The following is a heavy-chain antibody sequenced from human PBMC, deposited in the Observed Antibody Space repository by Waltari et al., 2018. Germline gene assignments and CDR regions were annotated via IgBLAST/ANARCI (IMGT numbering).Heavy chain of an antibody. D-gene: IGHD2-15*01. CDR2: ISHSGST. CDR1: GGSFSCYY. J-gene: IGHJ4*02. Sequence: QVQLQQWGAGLLKPSETLSLTCAVYGGSFSCYYWSWLRMPPGKGREWIGEISHSGSTNYTRSRKRRVTISVDTSKNQFSLKLSSGTAAATAVYSCVRHKMVGYYFDYWGQGTLVTVSS. CDR3: VRHKMVGYYFDY. V-gene: IGHV4-34*01.